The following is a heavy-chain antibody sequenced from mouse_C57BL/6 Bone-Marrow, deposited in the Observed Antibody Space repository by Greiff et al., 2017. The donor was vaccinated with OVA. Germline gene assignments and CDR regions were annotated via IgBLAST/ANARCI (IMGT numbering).Heavy chain of an antibody. CDR2: IYPRSCNT. CDR1: GYTFTSYG. Sequence: VQLQQSGAELARPGASVKLSCKASGYTFTSYGISWVKQRTGQGLEWIGEIYPRSCNTYYNEKFKGKATLTADKSSSTAYMELRSLTSEDSAVYFCAREGYYYGSSYKAYWGQGTLVTVSA. V-gene: IGHV1-81*01. D-gene: IGHD1-1*01. J-gene: IGHJ3*01. CDR3: AREGYYYGSSYKAY.